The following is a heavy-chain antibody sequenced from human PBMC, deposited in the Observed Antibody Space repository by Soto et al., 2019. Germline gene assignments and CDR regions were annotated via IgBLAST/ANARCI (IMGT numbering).Heavy chain of an antibody. D-gene: IGHD2-2*01. J-gene: IGHJ6*03. V-gene: IGHV1-8*01. CDR2: MNPNSGNT. Sequence: GASVKVSCKASGYTFTSYDINWVRQATGQGLEWMGWMNPNSGNTGYAQKFQGRVTMTRNTSISTAYMELSSLRSEDTAVYYCAFGRVPYYYYYYMDVWGKGTTVTVSS. CDR1: GYTFTSYD. CDR3: AFGRVPYYYYYYMDV.